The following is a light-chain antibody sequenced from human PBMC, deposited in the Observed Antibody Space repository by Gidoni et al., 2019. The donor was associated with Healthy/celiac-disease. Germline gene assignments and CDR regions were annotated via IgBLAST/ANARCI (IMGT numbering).Light chain of an antibody. CDR3: AAWDDSLSGQV. V-gene: IGLV1-47*01. J-gene: IGLJ3*02. CDR1: SSNLGSNY. CDR2: RNN. Sequence: QSVLTQPPSASGTPGQRVTTPCSGSSSNLGSNYVYWYQQLPGTAPKLLIYRNNQRPSGVPDRFSGSKSGTSASLAISGLRSEDEADYYCAAWDDSLSGQVFGGGTKLTVL.